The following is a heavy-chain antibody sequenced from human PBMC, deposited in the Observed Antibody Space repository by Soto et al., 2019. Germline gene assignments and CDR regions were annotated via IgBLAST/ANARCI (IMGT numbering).Heavy chain of an antibody. CDR3: ARVGGGDYYGSGSYYNNWFDP. CDR1: GYSISSGYY. CDR2: IYHSGST. D-gene: IGHD3-10*01. J-gene: IGHJ5*02. V-gene: IGHV4-38-2*01. Sequence: SETLSLTCAVSGYSISSGYYWGWIRQPPGKGLEWIGSIYHSGSTYYNPSLKSRVTISVDTSKNQFSLKLSSVTAADTAVYYCARVGGGDYYGSGSYYNNWFDPWGQGTLVTVPQ.